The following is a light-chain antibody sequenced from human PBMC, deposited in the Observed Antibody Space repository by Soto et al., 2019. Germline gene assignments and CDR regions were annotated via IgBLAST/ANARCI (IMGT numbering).Light chain of an antibody. CDR2: DAA. V-gene: IGKV1-5*01. CDR3: QYDSS. Sequence: DIQMTQSPSTLSASVGDRVTITCRASQSVSIWLAWYQQKPGKAPRLLIYDAASLKTGVPSRFSGSVSGTNFTLTISSLQPDDFATYYCQYDSSFGQGTKVDIK. J-gene: IGKJ2*01. CDR1: QSVSIW.